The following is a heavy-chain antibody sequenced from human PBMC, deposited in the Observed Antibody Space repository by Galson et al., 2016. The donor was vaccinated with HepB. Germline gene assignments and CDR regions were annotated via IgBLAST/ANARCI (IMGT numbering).Heavy chain of an antibody. CDR3: TRDIAAFGGVME. D-gene: IGHD3-16*01. V-gene: IGHV3-7*04. J-gene: IGHJ4*02. CDR1: GFTLSRYW. Sequence: RLSCAGSGFTLSRYWMSWVRQAPGKGLEWVANIKEDGSEKKYVDSVKGRFTISRDNAKNSVYLQMNSLRAEDTAVYYCTRDIAAFGGVMEWGQGTLVTISS. CDR2: IKEDGSEK.